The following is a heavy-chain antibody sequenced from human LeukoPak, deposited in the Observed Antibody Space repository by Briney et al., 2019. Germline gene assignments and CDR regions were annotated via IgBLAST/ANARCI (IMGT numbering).Heavy chain of an antibody. CDR2: IYHSGST. J-gene: IGHJ4*02. CDR3: ARVELYDSSGYYSGGFLVY. Sequence: SETLSLTCTVSGYSISSGYYWGWIRQPPGKGLEWIGSIYHSGSTYYNPSLKSRVTISVDTSKNQFSLKLSSVTAADTAVYYCARVELYDSSGYYSGGFLVYWGQGTLVTVSS. D-gene: IGHD3-22*01. V-gene: IGHV4-38-2*02. CDR1: GYSISSGYY.